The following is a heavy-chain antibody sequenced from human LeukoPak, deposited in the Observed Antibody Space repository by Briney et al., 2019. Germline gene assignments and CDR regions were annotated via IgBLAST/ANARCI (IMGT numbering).Heavy chain of an antibody. CDR3: ASGAPNLLRFLEWPYDY. CDR1: GFTFSSYS. V-gene: IGHV3-21*01. Sequence: PGGSLRLSCAASGFTFSSYSMNWVRQAPGKGLEWVSSISSSSSYIYYADSVKGRFTISRDNAKNSLYLQMNSLRAEDTAVYYCASGAPNLLRFLEWPYDYWGQGTLVTVSS. D-gene: IGHD3-3*01. CDR2: ISSSSSYI. J-gene: IGHJ4*02.